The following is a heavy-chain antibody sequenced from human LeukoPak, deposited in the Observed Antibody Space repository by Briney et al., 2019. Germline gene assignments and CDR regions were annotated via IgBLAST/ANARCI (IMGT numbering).Heavy chain of an antibody. D-gene: IGHD5-18*01. CDR1: GFSLSRYW. J-gene: IGHJ4*02. Sequence: GGSLRLSCAASGFSLSRYWMTWVRQAPGKGLERVANIKQDGSEEYYVDSVKGRFTISRDNAKNSLYLQMNSLRAEDTAVYYCARSGYSYGYDYWGQGTLVTVSS. CDR2: IKQDGSEE. V-gene: IGHV3-7*04. CDR3: ARSGYSYGYDY.